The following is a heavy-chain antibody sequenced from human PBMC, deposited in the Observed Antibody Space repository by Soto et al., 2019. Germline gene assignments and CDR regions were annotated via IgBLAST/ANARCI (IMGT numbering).Heavy chain of an antibody. CDR3: AKDGASYDILTSYPHYYYGMDV. Sequence: GGSLRLSCAAAGFTFSSYGMHWVRQAPGKGLEWVAVISYDGSNKYYADSVKGRFTISRDNSKNTLYLQMNSLRAEDTAVYYCAKDGASYDILTSYPHYYYGMDVWGQGTTVTVSS. D-gene: IGHD3-9*01. CDR1: GFTFSSYG. CDR2: ISYDGSNK. J-gene: IGHJ6*02. V-gene: IGHV3-30*18.